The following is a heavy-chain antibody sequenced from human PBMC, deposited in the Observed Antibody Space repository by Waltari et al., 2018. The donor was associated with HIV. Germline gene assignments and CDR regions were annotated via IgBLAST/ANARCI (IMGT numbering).Heavy chain of an antibody. J-gene: IGHJ5*02. CDR3: ARLGRSRFLEWIPFDP. Sequence: QVQLVQSGAEVKKPGSSVKVSCKASGGTFSSYAISWVRQAPGQGLEWMGGNIPISGTTNYAQKFKGRVTITADESTSTANMELNSLKSEDTAVYYCARLGRSRFLEWIPFDPWGQGTLVTVSS. CDR2: NIPISGTT. CDR1: GGTFSSYA. V-gene: IGHV1-69*12. D-gene: IGHD3-3*01.